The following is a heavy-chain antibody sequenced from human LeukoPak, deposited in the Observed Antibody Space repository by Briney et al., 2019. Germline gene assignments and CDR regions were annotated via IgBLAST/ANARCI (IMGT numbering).Heavy chain of an antibody. CDR3: ARDRAAADGFDY. CDR1: EYTFTGYY. J-gene: IGHJ4*02. V-gene: IGHV1-2*02. Sequence: ASVKVSCKASEYTFTGYYMHWVRQAPGQGLEWMGWINPNSGGTNYAQKFQGRVTMTRDTSISTAYMELSRLRSDDTAVYYCARDRAAADGFDYWGQGTLVTVSS. D-gene: IGHD6-13*01. CDR2: INPNSGGT.